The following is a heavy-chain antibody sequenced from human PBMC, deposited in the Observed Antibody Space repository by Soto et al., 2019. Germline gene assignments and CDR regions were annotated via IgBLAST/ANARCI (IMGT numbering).Heavy chain of an antibody. CDR2: INHSGST. J-gene: IGHJ6*02. D-gene: IGHD6-19*01. V-gene: IGHV4-34*01. CDR1: GGSCSCYY. CDR3: ARLSSGWYNYYYGMDV. Sequence: SETLSLTSAVYGGSCSCYYWSWIRQPPGKGLEWIGEINHSGSTNYNPSLKSRVTISVDTSKNQFSLKLSSVTAADTAVYYCARLSSGWYNYYYGMDVWGQGTTVTVSS.